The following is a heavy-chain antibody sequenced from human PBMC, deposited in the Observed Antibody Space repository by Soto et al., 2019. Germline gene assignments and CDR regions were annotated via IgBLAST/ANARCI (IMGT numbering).Heavy chain of an antibody. J-gene: IGHJ3*02. CDR2: ISGSGGST. CDR3: AKDHYDSSGTPHYDAFDI. D-gene: IGHD3-22*01. V-gene: IGHV3-23*01. Sequence: GVSLILSCAASGFPFISYAMSWVRRATGKGLEWVSAISGSGGSTYYADSVKGRFTISRDNSKNTLYLQMNSLRAEDTAVYYCAKDHYDSSGTPHYDAFDIWGQGTMVTVSS. CDR1: GFPFISYA.